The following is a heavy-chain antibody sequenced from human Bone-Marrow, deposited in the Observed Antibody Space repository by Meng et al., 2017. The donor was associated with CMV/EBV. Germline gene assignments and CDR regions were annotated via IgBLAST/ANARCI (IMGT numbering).Heavy chain of an antibody. J-gene: IGHJ6*01. CDR1: GGSISSSSYY. CDR2: VSYSGST. CDR3: ARHAYSTSSPYYYYGLDV. Sequence: SETLSLTCTVSGGSISSSSYYWGWIRQPPGKGLEWIGSVSYSGSTQYNPSLKSRVTISVDTSKNHFSLKLSSVTAADTAIYYCARHAYSTSSPYYYYGLDVWGQGTTVTVSS. D-gene: IGHD6-6*01. V-gene: IGHV4-39*01.